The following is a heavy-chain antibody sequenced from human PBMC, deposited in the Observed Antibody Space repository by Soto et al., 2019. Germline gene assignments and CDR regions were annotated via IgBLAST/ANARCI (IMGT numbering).Heavy chain of an antibody. CDR1: GFNFSSSA. CDR2: IRSKANSQAT. Sequence: EVQLVESGGGLVQPGGSLKLSCAASGFNFSSSAMHWVRQASGKGLEWVGRIRSKANSQATAYAASVKGRFTRSRNDSKKTEYLQMNSMKTDDTAVYDCTRQIRADTDYWGQGTLVTVSS. J-gene: IGHJ4*02. D-gene: IGHD3-16*01. V-gene: IGHV3-73*02. CDR3: TRQIRADTDY.